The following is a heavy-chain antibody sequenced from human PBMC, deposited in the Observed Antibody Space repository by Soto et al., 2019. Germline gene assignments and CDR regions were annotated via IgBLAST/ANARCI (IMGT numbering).Heavy chain of an antibody. CDR1: GCTFSSYA. J-gene: IGHJ4*02. Sequence: GGSLRLSCAASGCTFSSYAMSLVRQAPGKGLEWVSAISGSGGSTYYADSVKGRFTISRENSKNTLYLQMNSLRAEDTAVYYCAKDARSLFDYWGQGTVVTESS. CDR2: ISGSGGST. CDR3: AKDARSLFDY. V-gene: IGHV3-23*01.